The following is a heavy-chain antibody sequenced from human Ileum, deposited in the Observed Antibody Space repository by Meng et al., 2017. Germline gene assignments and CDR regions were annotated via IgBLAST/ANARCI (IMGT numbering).Heavy chain of an antibody. Sequence: QAKVQASAPGLVRPSVPLPLICAVSGGSVSSSGYQWGWIRQPPGKGLEWIGYASTNYNPSLKSRVTISVDTSKNQFSLKLTSVTAADTAVYYCARDHWGSLDYWGQGVLVTVSS. CDR2: AST. CDR3: ARDHWGSLDY. J-gene: IGHJ4*02. CDR1: GGSVSSSGYQ. V-gene: IGHV4-61*08. D-gene: IGHD7-27*01.